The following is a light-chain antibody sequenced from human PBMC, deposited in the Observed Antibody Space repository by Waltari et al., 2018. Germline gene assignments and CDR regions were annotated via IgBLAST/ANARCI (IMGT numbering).Light chain of an antibody. CDR1: ENIRNR. J-gene: IGKJ1*01. CDR3: QQYNDWPT. Sequence: IVMTQSPATLSVSPGQSATLSCRASENIRNRLAWYQQKPGQAPRLLIYGASTWATGVSDRFSGSGSETEFTLTITSLQSEDFGVYFCQQYNDWPTFGQGTKVEIK. V-gene: IGKV3-15*01. CDR2: GAS.